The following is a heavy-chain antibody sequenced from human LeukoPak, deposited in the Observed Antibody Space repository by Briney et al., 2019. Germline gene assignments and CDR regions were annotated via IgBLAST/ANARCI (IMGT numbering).Heavy chain of an antibody. CDR1: GFTFSTYW. D-gene: IGHD1-26*01. Sequence: GGSLRLSCTASGFTFSTYWIGWVRQMPGKGLEWMGIIYPGDSDTRYSPSFQGQVTISADKSITTAYLQWSSLKASDTAMYYCARLFSHGCGDYWGQGTLVTVSS. CDR3: ARLFSHGCGDY. J-gene: IGHJ4*02. V-gene: IGHV5-51*01. CDR2: IYPGDSDT.